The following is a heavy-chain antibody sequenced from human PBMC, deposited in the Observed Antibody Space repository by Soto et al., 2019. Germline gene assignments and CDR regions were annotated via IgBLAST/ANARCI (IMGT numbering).Heavy chain of an antibody. CDR2: IYQSGAT. CDR3: ASGYSGYDYRVDY. J-gene: IGHJ4*02. V-gene: IGHV4-4*02. Sequence: QVQLQESGPGLVRPSGTLSLTCDVSGGAIRSTNWWAWVRQASGKGLEWIGEIYQSGATKYNPSLESRITISVDKSQNQFSRQLTSVTAADTAFYYCASGYSGYDYRVDYWGQGTLVTVSS. CDR1: GGAIRSTNW. D-gene: IGHD5-12*01.